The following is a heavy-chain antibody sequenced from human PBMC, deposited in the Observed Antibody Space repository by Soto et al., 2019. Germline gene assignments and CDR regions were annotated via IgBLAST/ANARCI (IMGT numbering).Heavy chain of an antibody. CDR1: GGTFSSYA. CDR2: IIPIFGTA. D-gene: IGHD3-10*01. Sequence: QVQLVQSGAEVKKPGSSVKVSCKASGGTFSSYAISWVRQAPGQGLEWMGGIIPIFGTANYAQKFQGRVTITADESTSTAYMELSSLRSEDTAVYYCARDSGSMVRGVMGYYYYVMDVWGQGTTVTVSS. V-gene: IGHV1-69*01. J-gene: IGHJ6*02. CDR3: ARDSGSMVRGVMGYYYYVMDV.